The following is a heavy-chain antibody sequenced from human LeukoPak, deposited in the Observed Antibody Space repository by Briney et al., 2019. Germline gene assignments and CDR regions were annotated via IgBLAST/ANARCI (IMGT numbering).Heavy chain of an antibody. V-gene: IGHV4-30-2*01. Sequence: SQTLSLTCAVSGGSISSDGYSWSWIRQPPGKGLEWIGYIYYSGSTYYNPSLKSRVTISVDRSKTQFSPKLSSVTAADTAVYYCARERSTYAGAPENWFDPWGQGILVTVSS. CDR1: GGSISSDGYS. D-gene: IGHD2-2*01. J-gene: IGHJ5*02. CDR2: IYYSGST. CDR3: ARERSTYAGAPENWFDP.